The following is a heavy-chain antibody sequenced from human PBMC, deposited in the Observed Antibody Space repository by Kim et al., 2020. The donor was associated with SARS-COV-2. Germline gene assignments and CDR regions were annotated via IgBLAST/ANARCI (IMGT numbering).Heavy chain of an antibody. CDR1: GFTFSSYS. CDR2: ISSSSSSTI. Sequence: GGSLRLSCAASGFTFSSYSMNWVRQAPGKGLEWVSYISSSSSSTIYYADSVKGRFTISRDNAKNSLYLQMNSLRAEDTAVYYCARVSGATSYYYGMDVWGQGTTVTVSS. V-gene: IGHV3-48*01. J-gene: IGHJ6*02. D-gene: IGHD1-26*01. CDR3: ARVSGATSYYYGMDV.